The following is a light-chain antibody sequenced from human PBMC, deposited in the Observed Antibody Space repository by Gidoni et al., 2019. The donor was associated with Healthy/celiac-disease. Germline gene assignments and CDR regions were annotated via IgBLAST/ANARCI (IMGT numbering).Light chain of an antibody. CDR2: QDS. CDR1: KLGDNY. V-gene: IGLV3-1*01. J-gene: IGLJ1*01. CDR3: QAWDSSTTV. Sequence: SYELPQPPSVSVSPGQTASITCPGDKLGDNYACWYQQKPGQSPVLVIYQDSKRPSGIPERFSGSNSGNTATLTISGTQAMDEADYYCQAWDSSTTVFGTGTKVTVL.